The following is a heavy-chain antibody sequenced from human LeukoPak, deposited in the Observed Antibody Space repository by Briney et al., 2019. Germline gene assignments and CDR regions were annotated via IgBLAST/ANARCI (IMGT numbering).Heavy chain of an antibody. J-gene: IGHJ4*02. Sequence: ARTLRFSCAAPGFIFSSYALSWVRQDLGKGPKSGSAISGSGGSTYYADSVKGRFTISRDNSKKTLYLQMNSLRAEDTVIYYWAKDRVVEGYSYGYQVDDGGQGTLVTGAS. CDR1: GFIFSSYA. V-gene: IGHV3-23*01. CDR3: AKDRVVEGYSYGYQVDD. CDR2: ISGSGGST. D-gene: IGHD5-18*01.